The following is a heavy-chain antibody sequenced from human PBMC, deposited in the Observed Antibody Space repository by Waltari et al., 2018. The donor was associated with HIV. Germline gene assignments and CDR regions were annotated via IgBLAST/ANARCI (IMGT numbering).Heavy chain of an antibody. V-gene: IGHV3-53*02. D-gene: IGHD4-17*01. J-gene: IGHJ5*02. CDR3: VRGAKQDGDYPIA. Sequence: EVQLVETGGGLIQPGGSLRLSCAASGFAVRSNYMSWVRQAPGKGLEWVSVIYSGGTTYYADSVEGRFIISRDNSKNTVYLQMNSLTTEDTAVYYCVRGAKQDGDYPIAWGQGTLVTVSS. CDR2: IYSGGTT. CDR1: GFAVRSNY.